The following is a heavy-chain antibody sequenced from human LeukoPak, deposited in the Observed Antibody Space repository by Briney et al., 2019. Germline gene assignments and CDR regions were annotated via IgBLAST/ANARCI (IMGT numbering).Heavy chain of an antibody. V-gene: IGHV1-24*01. J-gene: IGHJ3*02. CDR3: ATEIREVVENAFDI. Sequence: ASVKVSCKVSGYTLTELSMHWVRQAPGKGLEWMGGFDPEDGETIYAQKFQGRVTMTEDTSTDTAYMELSSLRSEDTAFYYCATEIREVVENAFDIWGQGTMVTVSS. D-gene: IGHD5-24*01. CDR1: GYTLTELS. CDR2: FDPEDGET.